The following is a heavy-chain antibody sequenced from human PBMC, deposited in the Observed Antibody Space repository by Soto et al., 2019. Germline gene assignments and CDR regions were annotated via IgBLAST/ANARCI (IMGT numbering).Heavy chain of an antibody. D-gene: IGHD3-3*01. J-gene: IGHJ6*02. Sequence: ASVKVSCKASGYTFTSYDINWVRQATGQGLEWMGWMNPNSGNTGYAQKFQGGVTMTRNTSISTAYMELSSLRSEDTAVYYCARGPFWSGCYYYYGMDVWGQGTTVTVSS. CDR1: GYTFTSYD. CDR3: ARGPFWSGCYYYYGMDV. CDR2: MNPNSGNT. V-gene: IGHV1-8*01.